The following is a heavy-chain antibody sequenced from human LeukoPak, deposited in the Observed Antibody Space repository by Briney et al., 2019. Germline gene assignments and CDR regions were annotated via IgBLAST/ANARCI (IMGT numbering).Heavy chain of an antibody. V-gene: IGHV7-4-1*02. CDR3: AREGPNYYGSGSYYFDY. CDR1: GYTFTSYA. CDR2: INTNTGNP. J-gene: IGHJ4*02. D-gene: IGHD3-10*01. Sequence: ASVKVSCKASGYTFTSYAMNWVRQAPGQGLEWMGWINTNTGNPTYAQGFTGRFVFSLDTSVSTAYLQISSLKAEDTAVYYCAREGPNYYGSGSYYFDYWGQGTLVTVSS.